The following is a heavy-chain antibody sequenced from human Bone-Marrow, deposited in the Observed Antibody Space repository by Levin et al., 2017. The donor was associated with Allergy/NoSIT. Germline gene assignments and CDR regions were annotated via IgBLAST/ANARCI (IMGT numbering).Heavy chain of an antibody. J-gene: IGHJ5*02. CDR2: IDPADSEI. CDR3: VRLQHGTAWFDP. D-gene: IGHD1-1*01. CDR1: GYIFTNYL. V-gene: IGHV5-51*01. Sequence: GESLKISCKASGYIFTNYLIGWVRQMPGKGLEWMGIIDPADSEIRYSPSFQGQVTISVDKSFSTAHLQWRSLKASDSAMYHCVRLQHGTAWFDPWGLGTLVTVSS.